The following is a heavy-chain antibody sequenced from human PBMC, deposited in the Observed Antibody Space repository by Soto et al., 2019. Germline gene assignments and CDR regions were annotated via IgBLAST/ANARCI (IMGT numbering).Heavy chain of an antibody. J-gene: IGHJ2*01. V-gene: IGHV1-69*12. CDR3: ARGNHRWLQLWYFDL. CDR1: GGTFSNYP. CDR2: IIPIFGTV. Sequence: QVQLVQSGAEVKKPGSSVKVSCKASGGTFSNYPVSWVRQAPGQGLEWMGGIIPIFGTVNYAQKFQGRLTITADESPSTAYMEPSSLRSEDTAVYYCARGNHRWLQLWYFDLWGRGTLVTVSS. D-gene: IGHD5-12*01.